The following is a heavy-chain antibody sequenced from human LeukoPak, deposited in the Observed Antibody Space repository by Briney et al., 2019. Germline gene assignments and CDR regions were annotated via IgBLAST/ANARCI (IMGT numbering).Heavy chain of an antibody. J-gene: IGHJ6*02. D-gene: IGHD3-3*01. Sequence: ASVKVSCKASGGTFSSYAISWVRQAPGQGLEWMGWISAYNGNTNYAQKLQGRVTMTTDTSTSTAYMELRSLRSDDTAVYYCARGSRYYDFWSGYFDGMDVWGQGTTVTVSS. CDR3: ARGSRYYDFWSGYFDGMDV. CDR1: GGTFSSYA. V-gene: IGHV1-18*01. CDR2: ISAYNGNT.